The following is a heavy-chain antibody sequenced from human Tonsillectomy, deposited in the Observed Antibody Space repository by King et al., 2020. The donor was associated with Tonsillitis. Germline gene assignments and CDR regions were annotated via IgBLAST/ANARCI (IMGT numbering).Heavy chain of an antibody. J-gene: IGHJ4*02. CDR2: ISDSGGST. V-gene: IGHV3-23*04. D-gene: IGHD6-13*01. Sequence: VQLVESGGGLVQPGGSLRLSCAASGFTFNSYAMSWVRQAPGKGLEWVSAISDSGGSTYYADSVKGRFTISRDNSKNTLYLQMDSLRAEDTAVYYCAKASGSSSSHGFDYWGQGTLVTVSS. CDR1: GFTFNSYA. CDR3: AKASGSSSSHGFDY.